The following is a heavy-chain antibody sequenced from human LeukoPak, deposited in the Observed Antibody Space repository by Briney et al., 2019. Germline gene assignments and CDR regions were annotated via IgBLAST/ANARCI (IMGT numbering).Heavy chain of an antibody. CDR3: AGWFVTMVRGVIKDWFDP. D-gene: IGHD3-10*01. CDR2: ISAYNGNT. V-gene: IGHV1-18*01. Sequence: GASVKVSCKASGYTFTSYGISWVRQAPGQGLEWMGWISAYNGNTNYAQKLQGRVTMTTDTSTSTAYMELSSLRSEDTAVYYCAGWFVTMVRGVIKDWFDPWGQGTLVTVSS. CDR1: GYTFTSYG. J-gene: IGHJ5*02.